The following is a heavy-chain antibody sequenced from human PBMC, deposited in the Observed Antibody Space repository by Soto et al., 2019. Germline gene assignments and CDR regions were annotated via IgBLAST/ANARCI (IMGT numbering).Heavy chain of an antibody. CDR1: GGSFSGYY. CDR3: ARDKITGLFDY. V-gene: IGHV4-34*01. D-gene: IGHD2-8*02. J-gene: IGHJ4*02. CDR2: INHSGST. Sequence: QVQLQQWGAGLLKPSETLSLTCAVYGGSFSGYYWTWIRQPPGTGLEWIGEINHSGSTNYNPSLKRRVTISVDTSQNQFSLTLTSATAADTAVYYCARDKITGLFDYWGQGTLVTVSS.